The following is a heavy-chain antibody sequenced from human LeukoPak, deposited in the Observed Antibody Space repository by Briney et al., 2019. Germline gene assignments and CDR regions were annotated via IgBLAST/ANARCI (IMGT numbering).Heavy chain of an antibody. Sequence: GASVKVSCKASGYTFTGYYMHWVRQAPGQGLEWMGWINPNSGGTNYAQKFQGGVTMTRDTSISTAYMELSRLRSEDTAVYYCAREGIVVVVAANGYYYYGMDVWGQGTTVTVSS. J-gene: IGHJ6*02. V-gene: IGHV1-2*02. CDR2: INPNSGGT. CDR3: AREGIVVVVAANGYYYYGMDV. CDR1: GYTFTGYY. D-gene: IGHD2-15*01.